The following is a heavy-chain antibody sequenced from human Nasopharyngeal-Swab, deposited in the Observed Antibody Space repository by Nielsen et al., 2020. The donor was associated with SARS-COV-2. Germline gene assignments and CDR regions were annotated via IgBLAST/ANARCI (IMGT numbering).Heavy chain of an antibody. V-gene: IGHV1-46*01. J-gene: IGHJ5*02. Sequence: ASVKVSCKASGYTFTRYYIHWVRQAPGQGLEWMGITNPGGGSARYSQNFQGRVTMTRDTSTNTVYMELYSLTSEDTAVYYCARGGDPREVVAATDCFDPWGQGTTVTVSS. D-gene: IGHD2-15*01. CDR3: ARGGDPREVVAATDCFDP. CDR1: GYTFTRYY. CDR2: TNPGGGSA.